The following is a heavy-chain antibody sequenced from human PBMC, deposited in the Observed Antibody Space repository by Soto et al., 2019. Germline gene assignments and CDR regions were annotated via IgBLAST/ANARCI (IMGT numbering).Heavy chain of an antibody. J-gene: IGHJ4*02. Sequence: QVQLVESGGGVVQPGRSLRLSCAASGFTFSSYAMHWVRKAPGKGLEWVAVISYDGSNKYYADSVKGRFTISRDNSKNTLYLQMNSLRAEDTAVYYCARELYGYFDYWGQGTLVTVSS. CDR2: ISYDGSNK. CDR3: ARELYGYFDY. V-gene: IGHV3-30-3*01. D-gene: IGHD3-10*01. CDR1: GFTFSSYA.